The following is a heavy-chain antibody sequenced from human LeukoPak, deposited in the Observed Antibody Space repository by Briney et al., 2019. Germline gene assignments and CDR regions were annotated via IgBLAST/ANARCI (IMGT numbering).Heavy chain of an antibody. J-gene: IGHJ6*03. V-gene: IGHV1-69*13. CDR2: IIPIFGTA. CDR1: EYTFTSSD. D-gene: IGHD3-9*01. Sequence: GASVKVSCKAPEYTFTSSDINWVRQATGQGLEWMGGIIPIFGTANYAQKFQGRVTITADESTSTAYMELSSLRSEDTAMYYCARAVPGHDILTGYQFYYYYYMDVWGKGTTVTVSS. CDR3: ARAVPGHDILTGYQFYYYYYMDV.